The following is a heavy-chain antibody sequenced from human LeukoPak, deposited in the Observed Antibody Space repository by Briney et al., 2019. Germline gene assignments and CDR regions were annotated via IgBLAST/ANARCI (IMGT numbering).Heavy chain of an antibody. D-gene: IGHD2-2*02. CDR3: AKCLRPSAIHPGDY. J-gene: IGHJ4*02. CDR2: IYSSGHIT. Sequence: PGGSLRLSCAASGFTFSNYALSWVRQAPGKGLEWVSAIYSSGHITYYADSVKGRFTISRDNSKNTLYLQMNSLRADDTAIYYCAKCLRPSAIHPGDYWGQGTLVSVSS. CDR1: GFTFSNYA. V-gene: IGHV3-23*05.